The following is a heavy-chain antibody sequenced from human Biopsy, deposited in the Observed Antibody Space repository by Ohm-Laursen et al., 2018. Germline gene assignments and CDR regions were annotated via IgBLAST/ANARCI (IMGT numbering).Heavy chain of an antibody. V-gene: IGHV4-61*01. Sequence: GTLSLTCSLSGYSIIPSGPGNWGWIRQPPGQGLQYIGFIYSGGNTNYNPSLRSRVAMSVDTSKNQFSLRLNSVTAADTAVYYCARGMRTTGWPYFDYWGQGILVTVSS. CDR3: ARGMRTTGWPYFDY. CDR2: IYSGGNT. J-gene: IGHJ4*02. CDR1: GYSIIPSGPGN. D-gene: IGHD2/OR15-2a*01.